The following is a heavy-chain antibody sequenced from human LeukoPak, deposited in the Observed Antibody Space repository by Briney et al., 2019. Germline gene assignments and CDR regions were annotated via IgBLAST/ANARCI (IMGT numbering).Heavy chain of an antibody. Sequence: SDTLSLTCAVYGGSFSGYYWSWVRQPPEKGLEWIGEINHSGSTNYNPSLKSRVTISVDTSKNQFSLKLSSVTAADTAVYYCARGGGDYCDSFDIWGQGTMVTVSS. V-gene: IGHV4-34*01. CDR3: ARGGGDYCDSFDI. D-gene: IGHD4-17*01. J-gene: IGHJ3*02. CDR2: INHSGST. CDR1: GGSFSGYY.